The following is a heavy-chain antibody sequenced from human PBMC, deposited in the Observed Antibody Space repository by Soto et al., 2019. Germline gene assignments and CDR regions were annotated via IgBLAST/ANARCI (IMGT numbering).Heavy chain of an antibody. CDR2: IYPGDHET. D-gene: IGHD6-13*01. J-gene: IGHJ4*02. V-gene: IGHV5-51*03. CDR3: ARSPRSSPYFDY. CDR1: GYTFSNFW. Sequence: GESLKISCQCSGYTFSNFWIGWVRQLPGKGLEWMGIIYPGDHETRYSPSFHGKVTISADKSINTAYLQWNSLEASDTAFYFCARSPRSSPYFDYWGQGALVTGS.